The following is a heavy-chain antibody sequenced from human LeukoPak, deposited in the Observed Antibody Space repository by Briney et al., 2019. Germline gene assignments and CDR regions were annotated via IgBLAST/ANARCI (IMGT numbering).Heavy chain of an antibody. CDR2: INPNGDLT. V-gene: IGHV1-46*01. J-gene: IGHJ3*01. D-gene: IGHD4-23*01. Sequence: ASVKVFCKASENTFTNYYMHWVRQAPGQGLEWLGIINPNGDLTNYAQTFQGRVTMTRDTSTTTLYMELSSLRSEDTAVYYCVRDMSTRVTPISYAFDVWGQGTMVTVSS. CDR3: VRDMSTRVTPISYAFDV. CDR1: ENTFTNYY.